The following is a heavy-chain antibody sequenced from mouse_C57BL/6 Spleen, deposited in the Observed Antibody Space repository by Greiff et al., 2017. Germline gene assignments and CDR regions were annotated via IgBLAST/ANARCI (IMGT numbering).Heavy chain of an antibody. J-gene: IGHJ1*03. CDR3: ARDGPYWDFDV. CDR2: ISDGGSYT. Sequence: DVQLVESGGGLVKPGGSLTLSCAASGFTFSSYAMSWVRQTPEKRLEWVATISDGGSYTYYPDNVKGRFTISRDNAKNNLYLQMSHLKSEDTAMDYCARDGPYWDFDVWGTGTTVTVSS. V-gene: IGHV5-4*01. CDR1: GFTFSSYA.